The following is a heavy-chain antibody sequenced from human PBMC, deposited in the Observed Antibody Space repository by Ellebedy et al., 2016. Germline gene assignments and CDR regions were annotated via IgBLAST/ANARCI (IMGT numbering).Heavy chain of an antibody. Sequence: ASVKVSXXTSGYTFSTYGISWVRQVPGQGLAWMGWISGNESKTYYAQNFQGRVVMTTDTSTNTAYMELRSLRSDDTAVYYCASAYCGGDCYGTYYYYYGMDVWGHGTTVTVSS. CDR1: GYTFSTYG. CDR3: ASAYCGGDCYGTYYYYYGMDV. J-gene: IGHJ6*02. D-gene: IGHD2-21*02. V-gene: IGHV1-18*01. CDR2: ISGNESKT.